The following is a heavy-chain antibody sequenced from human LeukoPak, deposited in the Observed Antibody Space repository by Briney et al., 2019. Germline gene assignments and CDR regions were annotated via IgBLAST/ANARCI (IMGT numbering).Heavy chain of an antibody. J-gene: IGHJ4*02. CDR1: GFTFSSYW. CDR2: IKQDGSEK. CDR3: ARTQWLRFNFDY. Sequence: GGSLRLSCAASGFTFSSYWMTWVRQAPGKRLEWVASIKQDGSEKYYVDSVKGRFTISRDNAKSSLYLQMNSLRAEDTAVYYCARTQWLRFNFDYWGQGTLVTVSS. V-gene: IGHV3-7*03. D-gene: IGHD5-12*01.